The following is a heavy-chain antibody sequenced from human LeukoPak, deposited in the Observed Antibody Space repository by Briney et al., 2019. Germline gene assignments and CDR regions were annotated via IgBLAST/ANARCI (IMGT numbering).Heavy chain of an antibody. CDR2: INPNSGGT. J-gene: IGHJ4*02. CDR3: ARHYYDSGGYGY. Sequence: ASVKVSCKASGYTFTGYYMHWVRQAPGQGLEWMGWINPNSGGTNYAQKFQGRVTMTRDTSISTAYMELSRLRSDDTAVYYCARHYYDSGGYGYWGQGTLVTVSS. CDR1: GYTFTGYY. V-gene: IGHV1-2*02. D-gene: IGHD3-22*01.